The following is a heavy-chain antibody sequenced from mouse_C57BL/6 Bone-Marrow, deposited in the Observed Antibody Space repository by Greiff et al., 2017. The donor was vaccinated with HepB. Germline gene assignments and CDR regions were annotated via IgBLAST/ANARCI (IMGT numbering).Heavy chain of an antibody. Sequence: VQLKQSGPELVKPGASVKISCKASGYSFTDYNMNWVKQSNGKSLEWIGVINPNYGTTSYNQKFKGKATLTVDQSSSTAYMQLNSLTSEDSAVYYCARSFYSNSPCYFDYWGQGTTLTVSS. CDR3: ARSFYSNSPCYFDY. CDR2: INPNYGTT. CDR1: GYSFTDYN. J-gene: IGHJ2*01. D-gene: IGHD2-5*01. V-gene: IGHV1-39*01.